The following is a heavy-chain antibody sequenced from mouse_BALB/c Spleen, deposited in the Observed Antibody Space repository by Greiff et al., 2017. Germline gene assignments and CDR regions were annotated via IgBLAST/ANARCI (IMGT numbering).Heavy chain of an antibody. J-gene: IGHJ1*01. CDR3: ARIYPYWYFDV. V-gene: IGHV1-59*01. D-gene: IGHD2-1*01. CDR1: GYTFTSYW. CDR2: IDPSDSYT. Sequence: QVQLQQPGAELVKPGASVKMSCKASGYTFTSYWMHWVKQRPGQGLEWIGVIDPSDSYTSYNQKFKGKATLTVDTSSSTAYMQLSSLTSEDTAVYYCARIYPYWYFDVWGAGTTVTVSS.